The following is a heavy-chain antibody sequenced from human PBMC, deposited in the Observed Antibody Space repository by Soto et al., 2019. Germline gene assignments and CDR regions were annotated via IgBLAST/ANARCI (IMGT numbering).Heavy chain of an antibody. CDR1: GFTFSDFA. CDR3: AKMEGMDPWAYSFDY. CDR2: IYGGGNGP. V-gene: IGHV3-23*01. J-gene: IGHJ4*02. Sequence: LESGGGLVQPGGSLRLSCAATGFTFSDFAMSWVRQAPGKGLEWVSRIYGGGNGPHYADSVKGRVTISRDNSKNTLYLQMNSLRAEYTAVYYCAKMEGMDPWAYSFDYWGQGTLVTVSS. D-gene: IGHD2-2*03.